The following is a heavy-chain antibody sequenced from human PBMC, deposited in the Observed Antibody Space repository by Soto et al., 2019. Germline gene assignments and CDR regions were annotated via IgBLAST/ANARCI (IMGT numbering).Heavy chain of an antibody. CDR1: GGSISSGGYY. CDR3: ARGREDYDILPGYYNPAAFDI. J-gene: IGHJ3*02. V-gene: IGHV4-31*03. CDR2: IYYSGST. Sequence: SETLSLTCTVSGGSISSGGYYWSWIRQHPGKGLEWIGYIYYSGSTYYNPSLKSRVTISVDTSKNQFSLKLSSATAADTAVYYCARGREDYDILPGYYNPAAFDIWGQGTIVIV. D-gene: IGHD3-9*01.